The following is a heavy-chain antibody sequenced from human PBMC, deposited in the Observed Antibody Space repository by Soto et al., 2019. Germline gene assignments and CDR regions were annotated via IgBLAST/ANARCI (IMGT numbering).Heavy chain of an antibody. J-gene: IGHJ5*02. Sequence: QVQLQQWGAGLLKPSETVSLTCAVYGGSFIGYYGTWIRQPPGKGLEWIGELNHSGSTNYNPSLNSRVTISADTSKNQFALRLSSVTAADTAVYYCATLGHYDFWSGFRKGNWFDPWGQGTLVTVSS. CDR1: GGSFIGYY. V-gene: IGHV4-34*01. CDR3: ATLGHYDFWSGFRKGNWFDP. D-gene: IGHD3-3*01. CDR2: LNHSGST.